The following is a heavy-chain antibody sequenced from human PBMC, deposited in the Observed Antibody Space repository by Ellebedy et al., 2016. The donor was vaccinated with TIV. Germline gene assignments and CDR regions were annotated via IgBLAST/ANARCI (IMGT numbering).Heavy chain of an antibody. D-gene: IGHD5-24*01. CDR1: GGSISGSSYY. J-gene: IGHJ4*02. Sequence: MPSETLSLTCTVSGGSISGSSYYWGWIRQHPGKGLEWIGYIYYTGSTYYHPSLKSRLIISVDTSKNQFSLKLTSVTAADTAVYYCARGRWLQPYFDYWGQGTPVTVSS. CDR2: IYYTGST. CDR3: ARGRWLQPYFDY. V-gene: IGHV4-31*03.